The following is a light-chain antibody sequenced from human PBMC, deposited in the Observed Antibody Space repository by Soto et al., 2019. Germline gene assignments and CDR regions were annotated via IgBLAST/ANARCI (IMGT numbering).Light chain of an antibody. CDR2: DAS. CDR3: QQRYAWPPIT. Sequence: EIVLTQSPATLSLSPGERATLSCRASRSIMNYLAWYQQKPGQAPRLLFYDASNSAAGIPARGSGSGSETHFTLTISNLEPEDVAVDYCQQRYAWPPITFGQGTRLEIK. CDR1: RSIMNY. V-gene: IGKV3-11*01. J-gene: IGKJ5*01.